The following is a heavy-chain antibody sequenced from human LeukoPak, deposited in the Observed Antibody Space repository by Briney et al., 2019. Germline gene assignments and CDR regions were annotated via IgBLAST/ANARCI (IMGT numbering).Heavy chain of an antibody. J-gene: IGHJ5*02. V-gene: IGHV1-18*01. Sequence: ASVKVSCKASGYIFTSYGISWVRQAPGQGLEWMGWISAYNGNTNHVQKFQGRVTMTTDTSTSTAYMELRSLRSDDTAVYYCARGPAMVRGVTFNWFDPWGQGTLVTVSS. CDR3: ARGPAMVRGVTFNWFDP. D-gene: IGHD3-10*01. CDR2: ISAYNGNT. CDR1: GYIFTSYG.